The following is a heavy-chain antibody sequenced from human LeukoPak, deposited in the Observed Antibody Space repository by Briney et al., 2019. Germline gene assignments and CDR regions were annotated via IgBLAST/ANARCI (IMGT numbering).Heavy chain of an antibody. CDR3: ARGHSSGSKKVSYNWFDP. D-gene: IGHD6-19*01. CDR1: GYTFTSYD. V-gene: IGHV1-2*04. J-gene: IGHJ5*02. CDR2: INPNSGGT. Sequence: GASVKVSCKASGYTFTSYDINWVRQAPGQGLEWMGWINPNSGGTNYAQKFQGWVTMTRDTSISTAYMELGRLRSDDTAVYYCARGHSSGSKKVSYNWFDPWGQGTLVTVSS.